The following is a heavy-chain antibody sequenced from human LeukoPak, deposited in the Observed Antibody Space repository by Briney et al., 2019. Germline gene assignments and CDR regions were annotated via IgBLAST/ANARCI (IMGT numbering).Heavy chain of an antibody. J-gene: IGHJ4*02. D-gene: IGHD2-15*01. CDR1: GYTFTGYY. CDR3: ARDMEDIVVVVAAILYY. CDR2: INHNSGGT. Sequence: GASVKGSCKASGYTFTGYYMHWVRQAPGQGLEWMGWINHNSGGTNYAQKFQGRVTMTRDTSISTAYMELSRLRSDDTAVYYCARDMEDIVVVVAAILYYWGQGTLVTVSS. V-gene: IGHV1-2*02.